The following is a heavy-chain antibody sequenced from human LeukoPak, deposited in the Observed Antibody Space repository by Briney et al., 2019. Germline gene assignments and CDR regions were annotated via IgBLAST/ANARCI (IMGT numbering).Heavy chain of an antibody. D-gene: IGHD7-27*01. CDR3: AREVLNWGSEYYFDY. CDR1: GFTFSSYS. Sequence: TGGSLRLSCAASGFTFSSYSMNWVRQAPGKGLEWVSYISSGSSTIYYADSVKGRFTISRDNAKNSLYLQMNSLRAEDTAVYYCAREVLNWGSEYYFDYWGQGTLVTVSS. CDR2: ISSGSSTI. J-gene: IGHJ4*02. V-gene: IGHV3-48*04.